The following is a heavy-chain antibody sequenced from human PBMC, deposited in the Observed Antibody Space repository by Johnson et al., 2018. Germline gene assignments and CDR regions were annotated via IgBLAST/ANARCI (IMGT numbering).Heavy chain of an antibody. CDR3: ARVSYGDDAFDI. CDR2: IYYSGST. CDR1: GGSISSYY. J-gene: IGHJ3*02. D-gene: IGHD3-10*01. Sequence: QVQLVESGPGLVKPSETLSLTCTVSGGSISSYYWSWIRQPPGKGLEWIGYIYYSGSTNYNPSLKSRVTISVDTSKNQFSLKLSSVTAADTAVFYCARVSYGDDAFDIGGQGTMVTVSS. V-gene: IGHV4-59*01.